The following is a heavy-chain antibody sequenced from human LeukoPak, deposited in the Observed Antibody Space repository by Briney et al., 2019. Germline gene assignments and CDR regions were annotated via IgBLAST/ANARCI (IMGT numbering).Heavy chain of an antibody. CDR3: ARGRYYDFWSGYFVNWFDP. CDR1: GYTFTSYD. CDR2: MNPNSGNT. V-gene: IGHV1-8*01. Sequence: ASVKVSCKASGYTFTSYDINWVRQATGQGLEWMGWMNPNSGNTGYAQKFQGRVTMTRSTSISTAYMELSSLRSEDTAVYYCARGRYYDFWSGYFVNWFDPWGQGTLVTVSS. D-gene: IGHD3-3*01. J-gene: IGHJ5*02.